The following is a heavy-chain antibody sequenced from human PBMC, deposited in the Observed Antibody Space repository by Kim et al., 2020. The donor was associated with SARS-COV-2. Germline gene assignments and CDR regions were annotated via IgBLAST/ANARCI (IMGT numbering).Heavy chain of an antibody. CDR3: ARMEGYYDILTGYSLGYGMDV. D-gene: IGHD3-9*01. J-gene: IGHJ6*02. CDR1: GYTFTGYY. V-gene: IGHV1-2*04. CDR2: INPNSGGT. Sequence: ASVKVSCKASGYTFTGYYMHWVRQAPGQGLEWMGWINPNSGGTNYAQKFQGWVTMTRDTSISTAYMELSRLRSDDTAVYYCARMEGYYDILTGYSLGYGMDVWGQGTTVTVSS.